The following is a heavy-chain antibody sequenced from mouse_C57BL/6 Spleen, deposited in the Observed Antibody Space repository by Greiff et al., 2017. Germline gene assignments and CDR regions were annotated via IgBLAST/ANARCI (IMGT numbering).Heavy chain of an antibody. Sequence: VKLMESGAELVRPGASVKLSCKASGYTFTDYYINWVKQRPGQGLEWIARIYPGSGNTYYNEKFKGKATLTAEKSSSTAYMQLSSLTSEDSAVYFCARDDGYYVDVWGTGTTVTVSS. V-gene: IGHV1-76*01. CDR3: ARDDGYYVDV. J-gene: IGHJ1*03. CDR2: IYPGSGNT. CDR1: GYTFTDYY. D-gene: IGHD2-3*01.